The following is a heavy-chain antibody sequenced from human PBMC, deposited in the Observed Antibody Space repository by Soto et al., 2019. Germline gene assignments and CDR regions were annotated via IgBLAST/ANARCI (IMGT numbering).Heavy chain of an antibody. CDR3: VKDGSSGWPYFGDMDV. Sequence: QVQLVESGGGVVQPGRSLRLSCAASGFTFSSYGMHWVRQAPGKGLEWVAVILYDGSKKYYADSVKGRFTISRDNSKNTMYLQMSSRRGEDTDLYYCVKDGSSGWPYFGDMDVWGRGATVTVSS. CDR2: ILYDGSKK. V-gene: IGHV3-30*18. D-gene: IGHD6-19*01. CDR1: GFTFSSYG. J-gene: IGHJ6*02.